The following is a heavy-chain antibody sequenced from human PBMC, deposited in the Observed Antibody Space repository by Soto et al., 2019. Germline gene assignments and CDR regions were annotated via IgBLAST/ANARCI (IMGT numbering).Heavy chain of an antibody. D-gene: IGHD4-17*01. V-gene: IGHV1-69*13. CDR1: GGTFSSYA. CDR3: AREMAVTKLGGDYYYYGMDV. J-gene: IGHJ6*02. Sequence: GASLKVSCKASGGTFSSYAISWVRQAPGQGLEWMGGIIPIFGTANYAQKFQGRVTITADESTSTAYMELSSLRSEDTAVYYCAREMAVTKLGGDYYYYGMDVCGQGSTVTVSS. CDR2: IIPIFGTA.